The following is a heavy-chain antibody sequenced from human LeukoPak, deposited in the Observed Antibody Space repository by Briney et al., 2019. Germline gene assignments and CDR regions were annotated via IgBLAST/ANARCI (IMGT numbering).Heavy chain of an antibody. Sequence: AASVKVSCKASGGTFSSYAISWVRQAPGQGLEWMGGIIPIFGTANYAQKFQGRVTITADESTSTAYMELSSLRSEDTAVYYCARDQAGTMARGVVGAFDIWGQGTMVTVSS. J-gene: IGHJ3*02. CDR3: ARDQAGTMARGVVGAFDI. V-gene: IGHV1-69*01. D-gene: IGHD3-10*01. CDR2: IIPIFGTA. CDR1: GGTFSSYA.